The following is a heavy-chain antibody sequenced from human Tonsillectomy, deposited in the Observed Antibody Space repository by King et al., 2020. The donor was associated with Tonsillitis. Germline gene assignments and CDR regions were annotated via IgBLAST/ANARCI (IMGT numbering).Heavy chain of an antibody. J-gene: IGHJ6*02. Sequence: DVQLVESGGGLVQPGGSLRLSCAASGFTFSSYWMHWVRQAPGKGLVWVSRSNSDGSSTSYADSVKGRFTISRDNAKNTLYLQMNSLRAEDTAVYYCVGNYLDYYYGMDVWGQGTTVTVSS. D-gene: IGHD3-22*01. V-gene: IGHV3-74*02. CDR2: SNSDGSST. CDR1: GFTFSSYW. CDR3: VGNYLDYYYGMDV.